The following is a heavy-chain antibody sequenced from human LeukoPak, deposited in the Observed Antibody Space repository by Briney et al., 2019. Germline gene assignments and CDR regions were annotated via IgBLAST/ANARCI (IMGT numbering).Heavy chain of an antibody. CDR1: GGSISSSSYY. Sequence: PSETLPLTCTVSGGSISSSSYYWGWIRQPPGKGLEWIGSIYYSGSTYYNPSLKSRVTISVDTSKNQFSLKLSSVTAADTAVYYCARAGGYSYGYDFDYWGQGTLVTVSS. CDR2: IYYSGST. V-gene: IGHV4-39*01. D-gene: IGHD5-18*01. J-gene: IGHJ4*02. CDR3: ARAGGYSYGYDFDY.